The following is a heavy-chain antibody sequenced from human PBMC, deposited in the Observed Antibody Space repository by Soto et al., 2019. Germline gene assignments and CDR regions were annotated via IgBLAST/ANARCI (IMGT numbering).Heavy chain of an antibody. CDR3: ARYFRGSGRYFFDY. CDR2: INQDGGGT. V-gene: IGHV3-7*03. Sequence: EVQLWESGGGLVQPGGSLRLSCAASGFTFISSFMGWVRQAPGKGLEWVANINQDGGGTYYVDSVEGRFTISRDNAKDSLYLQMNSLRGEDTAVYYCARYFRGSGRYFFDYWGQGTLVTVSS. D-gene: IGHD6-19*01. CDR1: GFTFISSF. J-gene: IGHJ4*02.